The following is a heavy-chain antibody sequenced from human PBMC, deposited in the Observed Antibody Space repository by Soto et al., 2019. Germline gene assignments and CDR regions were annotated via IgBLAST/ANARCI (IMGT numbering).Heavy chain of an antibody. V-gene: IGHV5-51*01. D-gene: IGHD3-10*01. CDR3: ARHTGVRGIPYYQYGMDV. J-gene: IGHJ6*02. CDR2: INPGDSDT. Sequence: PGESLKISCQGSEYSFISYWIGWVRQMPGKGLEWMGIINPGDSDTRYSPSFRGQVTISADKSISTAYLQWSSLRASDTAMYYCARHTGVRGIPYYQYGMDVWGQGTTVTVSS. CDR1: EYSFISYW.